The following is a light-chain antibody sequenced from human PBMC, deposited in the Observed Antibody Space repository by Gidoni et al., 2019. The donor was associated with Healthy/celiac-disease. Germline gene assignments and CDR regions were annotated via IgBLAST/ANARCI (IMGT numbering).Light chain of an antibody. J-gene: IGKJ4*01. CDR1: QRVLSSSNNKNY. CDR2: WAS. CDR3: QQYYSTPLT. Sequence: DIVMTESPDTVAVSLGERANINCKSSQRVLSSSNNKNYLAWYQQKPGQPPKLLIYWASTRESGVPDRFSGSGSGTDFTLTISSLQAEDVAVYYCQQYYSTPLTFGGGTKVEIK. V-gene: IGKV4-1*01.